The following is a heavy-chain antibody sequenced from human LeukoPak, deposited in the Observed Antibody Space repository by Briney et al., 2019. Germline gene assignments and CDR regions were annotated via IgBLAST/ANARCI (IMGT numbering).Heavy chain of an antibody. J-gene: IGHJ4*02. CDR2: VSSDGSRT. Sequence: GGSLRLSCAASGVSFSTTWMHWVRQAPGKGLMWVSHVSSDGSRTYADSVKGRFTVSRDNNKDMVYLQMSSLRAEDTAVYYCATDGAYGLTQWGEGTLVTVS. CDR1: GVSFSTTW. CDR3: ATDGAYGLTQ. D-gene: IGHD3-16*01. V-gene: IGHV3-74*01.